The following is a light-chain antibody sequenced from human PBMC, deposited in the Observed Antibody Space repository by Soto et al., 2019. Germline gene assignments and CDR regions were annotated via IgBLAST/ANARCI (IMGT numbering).Light chain of an antibody. Sequence: DIQMTQSPSTLSASVGDRVTITCRASQSISSWLAWYQQKPGKAPKLLIYDASSLESGVPSRFSGSGSGTQFSLIIISLQPDDFATYFCQQYNSYSPLTFGGGTKVEI. CDR3: QQYNSYSPLT. CDR2: DAS. V-gene: IGKV1-5*01. J-gene: IGKJ4*01. CDR1: QSISSW.